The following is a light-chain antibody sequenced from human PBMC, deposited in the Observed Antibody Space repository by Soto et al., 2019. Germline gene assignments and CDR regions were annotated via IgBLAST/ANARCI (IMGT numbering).Light chain of an antibody. J-gene: IGKJ1*01. CDR1: QAFXSR. V-gene: IGKV1-5*01. CDR2: DAS. Sequence: DTLMTQSPSTLSVSAGDRDTINCRASQAFXSRFGCYQQKPGKAPNLLXYDASSWETGFPSRFSGSGSGTEFTLTSSSLQPEDCAAYYCLQQNNYPWSFGQGTKV. CDR3: LQQNNYPWS.